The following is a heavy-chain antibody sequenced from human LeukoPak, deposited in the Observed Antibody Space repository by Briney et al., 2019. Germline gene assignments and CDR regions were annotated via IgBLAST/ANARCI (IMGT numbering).Heavy chain of an antibody. CDR2: ISSSGSTI. J-gene: IGHJ4*02. D-gene: IGHD2-15*01. CDR3: ARIHLGYCSGGSCYPPRDY. V-gene: IGHV3-11*04. Sequence: GGSLRLSCATSGFTFSDYYMSWIRQAPGKGLEWVSYISSSGSTIYYADSVKGRFTISRDNAKNSLYLQMNSLRAEDTAVYYCARIHLGYCSGGSCYPPRDYWGQGTLVTVSS. CDR1: GFTFSDYY.